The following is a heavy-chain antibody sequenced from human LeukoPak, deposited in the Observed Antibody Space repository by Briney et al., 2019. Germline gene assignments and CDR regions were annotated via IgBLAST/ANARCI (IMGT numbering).Heavy chain of an antibody. CDR3: AVNDGYALDY. J-gene: IGHJ4*02. D-gene: IGHD5-18*01. CDR2: IRSSGATT. V-gene: IGHV3-23*01. Sequence: PGGSLRLSCATSGFTFNNYAMTWVRQAPGKGLEWVSAIRSSGATTYYADSVKGRFTISRDNSKNTVNLQMNSLRAEDTAMYYCAVNDGYALDYWGQGTLVTVSS. CDR1: GFTFNNYA.